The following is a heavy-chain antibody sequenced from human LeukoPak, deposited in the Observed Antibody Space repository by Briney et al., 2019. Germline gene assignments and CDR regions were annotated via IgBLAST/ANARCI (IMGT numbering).Heavy chain of an antibody. D-gene: IGHD3-10*01. Sequence: SVKVSCKASGGTFSSYAISWVRQARGQRLEWIGWIVVGSGNTNYAQKFQERVTITRDMSTSTAYMELSSLRSEDTAVYYCAAEGSPIDAFDIWGQGTMVTVSS. J-gene: IGHJ3*02. V-gene: IGHV1-58*02. CDR2: IVVGSGNT. CDR3: AAEGSPIDAFDI. CDR1: GGTFSSYA.